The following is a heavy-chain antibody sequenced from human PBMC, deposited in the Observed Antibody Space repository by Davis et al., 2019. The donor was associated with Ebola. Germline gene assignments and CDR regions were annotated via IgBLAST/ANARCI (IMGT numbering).Heavy chain of an antibody. CDR1: GFSFSNCW. CDR3: AREMRGTADSH. D-gene: IGHD1/OR15-1a*01. J-gene: IGHJ4*02. Sequence: GESLKISCAASGFSFSNCWMSWVRQAPGKGLEWVANIKEDGSEKYYVDSVKGRFTISRDNAKNSLYLQMNSLRVEDTAMYYCAREMRGTADSHWGQGTLVTVSS. CDR2: IKEDGSEK. V-gene: IGHV3-7*01.